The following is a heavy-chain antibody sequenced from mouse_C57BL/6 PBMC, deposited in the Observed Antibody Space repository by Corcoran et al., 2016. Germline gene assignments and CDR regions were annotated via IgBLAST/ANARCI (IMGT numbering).Heavy chain of an antibody. CDR1: GYTFTDYY. Sequence: EVQLQQSGPELVKPGASVKISCKASGYTFTDYYMNWVKQSHGKSLEWIGDINPNNGGTSYNQKFKGKATLTVDKSSSTAYMELRSLTSEDSAVYYCAREELGRHYYAMDYWGQGTSVTVSS. D-gene: IGHD4-1*01. CDR2: INPNNGGT. CDR3: AREELGRHYYAMDY. J-gene: IGHJ4*01. V-gene: IGHV1-26*01.